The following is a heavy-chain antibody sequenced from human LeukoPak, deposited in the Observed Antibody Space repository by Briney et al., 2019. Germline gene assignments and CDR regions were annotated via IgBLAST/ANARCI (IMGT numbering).Heavy chain of an antibody. D-gene: IGHD1-26*01. J-gene: IGHJ4*02. Sequence: PGGSLRLSCAASGFAFSSYAMSWVRQAPGKGLEWVSAISGSGGSTYYADSVKGRFTISRDNSKNTLYLQMNSLRAEDTAVYYCARRSYYDLDYFDCCGQGTLVTVSS. V-gene: IGHV3-23*01. CDR1: GFAFSSYA. CDR3: ARRSYYDLDYFDC. CDR2: ISGSGGST.